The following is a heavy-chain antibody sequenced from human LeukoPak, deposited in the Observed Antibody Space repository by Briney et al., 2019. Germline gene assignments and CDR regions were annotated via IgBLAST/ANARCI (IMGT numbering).Heavy chain of an antibody. CDR3: AKDQLDIVVVPAAIPDV. D-gene: IGHD2-2*02. V-gene: IGHV3-30*18. CDR2: ISSDGSDK. J-gene: IGHJ6*02. Sequence: GRSLRLSCAASGFTFSNYDIHWVRQAPGKGLEWVAVISSDGSDKSYADSVKGRFTISRDNSKNTLCLQLHSLSAEDTAVYYCAKDQLDIVVVPAAIPDVWGQGTTVTVSS. CDR1: GFTFSNYD.